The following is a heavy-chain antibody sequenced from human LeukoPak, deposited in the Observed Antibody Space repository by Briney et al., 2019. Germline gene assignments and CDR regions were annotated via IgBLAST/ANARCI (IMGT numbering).Heavy chain of an antibody. Sequence: SVKVSCKASGGTFSSYAISWVRQAPGQGLEWMGGIIPIFGTANYAQKFQGRVTITADESTSTAYMELSSLRSEDTAVYYCARDTTYYYDTPGYFDYWGQGTLVTVSS. CDR1: GGTFSSYA. V-gene: IGHV1-69*13. CDR3: ARDTTYYYDTPGYFDY. J-gene: IGHJ4*02. CDR2: IIPIFGTA. D-gene: IGHD3-22*01.